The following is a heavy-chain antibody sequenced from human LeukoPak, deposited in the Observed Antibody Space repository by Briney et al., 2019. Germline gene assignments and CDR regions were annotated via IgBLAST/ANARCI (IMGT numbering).Heavy chain of an antibody. CDR1: GYTFTSYY. V-gene: IGHV1-46*01. CDR3: ARDQLGYCSSTRCSWVGGGPYYYYGMDV. J-gene: IGHJ6*02. CDR2: INPSGGST. D-gene: IGHD2-2*01. Sequence: GASVKVSCKASGYTFTSYYMHWVRQAPGQGLEWMGIINPSGGSTSYAQKFQGRVTMTRDTSTSTVYMELSSLRSEDTAVYYCARDQLGYCSSTRCSWVGGGPYYYYGMDVWGQGTTVTVSS.